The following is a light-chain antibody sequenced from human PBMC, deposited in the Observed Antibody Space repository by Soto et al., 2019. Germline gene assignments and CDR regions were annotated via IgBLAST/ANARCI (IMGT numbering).Light chain of an antibody. CDR2: GNS. J-gene: IGLJ1*01. CDR3: QSYDSSLRGLV. CDR1: SSNIGAGYD. V-gene: IGLV1-40*01. Sequence: QSVLTQPPSVSGAPGQRVTISCTGSSSNIGAGYDVHWYQQLPGTAPKLLIYGNSNRPSGVPDRFSGSKSGTSASLAITGLQAEEEADYYCQSYDSSLRGLVFGTGTKLTVL.